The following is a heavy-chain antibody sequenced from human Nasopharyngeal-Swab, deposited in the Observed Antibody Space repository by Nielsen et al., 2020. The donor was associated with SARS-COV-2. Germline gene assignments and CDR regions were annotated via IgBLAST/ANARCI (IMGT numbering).Heavy chain of an antibody. V-gene: IGHV4-34*01. D-gene: IGHD2-2*01. CDR2: INHSGST. CDR1: GFTFSSYW. Sequence: ESLKISCAASGFTFSSYWMSWIRQPPGKGLEWIGEINHSGSTNYNPSLKSRVTISVDTSKNQFSLKLSSVTAADTAVYYCARRLKPAAMPGGFDPWGQGTLVTVSS. J-gene: IGHJ5*02. CDR3: ARRLKPAAMPGGFDP.